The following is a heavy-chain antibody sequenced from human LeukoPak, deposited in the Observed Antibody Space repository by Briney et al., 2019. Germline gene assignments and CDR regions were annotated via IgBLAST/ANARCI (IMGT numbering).Heavy chain of an antibody. D-gene: IGHD2-2*01. CDR2: FDPEDGET. V-gene: IGHV1-24*01. J-gene: IGHJ5*02. Sequence: APVKVSCKVSGYTLTELSMHWVRQAPGKGLEWMGGFDPEDGETIYAQKFQGRVTMTEDTSTDTAYMELSSLRSEDTAVYYCATVGFSTSSPHVWFDPWGQGTLVTVSS. CDR1: GYTLTELS. CDR3: ATVGFSTSSPHVWFDP.